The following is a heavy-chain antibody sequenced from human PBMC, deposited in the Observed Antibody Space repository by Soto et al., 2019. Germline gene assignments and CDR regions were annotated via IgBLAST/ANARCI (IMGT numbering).Heavy chain of an antibody. J-gene: IGHJ4*02. CDR3: AKGGSFDI. Sequence: QVQLVESGGSVVQPGGSRRLSCAASGFSFSYYGLHWVRQAPGKGLEWLALITHDGYNRYYADSVKGRFTISRDNSKNTIFLQMNSLKSEDTAVYYCAKGGSFDILGQGTPVTVSS. CDR2: ITHDGYNR. D-gene: IGHD6-6*01. V-gene: IGHV3-30*18. CDR1: GFSFSYYG.